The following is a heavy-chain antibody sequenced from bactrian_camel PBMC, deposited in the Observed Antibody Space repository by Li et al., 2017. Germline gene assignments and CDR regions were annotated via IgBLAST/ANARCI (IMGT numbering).Heavy chain of an antibody. CDR2: VASDGSS. Sequence: VQLVESGGGLVRPGGSLRLSCVASGFAFSSYCMGWSRQVPGKEREAVAGVASDGSSRYVDSVKGRFTISKDNAKNTLYLQMNSLKSEDTALYYCATDFRLLLPLPLADFGYWGQGTQVTVS. CDR1: GFAFSSYC. J-gene: IGHJ6*01. CDR3: ATDFRLLLPLPLADFGY. D-gene: IGHD2*01. V-gene: IGHV3S9*01.